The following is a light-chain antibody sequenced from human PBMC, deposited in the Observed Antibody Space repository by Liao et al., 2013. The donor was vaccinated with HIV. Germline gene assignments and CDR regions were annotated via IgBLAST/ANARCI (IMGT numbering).Light chain of an antibody. Sequence: SYELTQPPSLSLAPGETAIITCGGNNIARQSVHWYQQKPGQAPVLVISYDRNRPSGIPERFSGSNSGNTATLTISRVEAGDEADYYCQVWDNNSDHWMFGGGTKLTVL. CDR3: QVWDNNSDHWM. J-gene: IGLJ3*02. CDR1: NIARQS. V-gene: IGLV3-21*01. CDR2: YDR.